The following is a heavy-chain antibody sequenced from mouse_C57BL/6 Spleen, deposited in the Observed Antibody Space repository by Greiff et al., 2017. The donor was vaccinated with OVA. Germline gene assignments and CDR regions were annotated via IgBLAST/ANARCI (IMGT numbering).Heavy chain of an antibody. V-gene: IGHV5-4*01. J-gene: IGHJ2*01. D-gene: IGHD4-1*01. CDR3: ARGKNCNY. CDR1: GFTFSSYA. CDR2: ISDGGSYT. Sequence: EVQLVESGGGLVKPGGSLKLSCAASGFTFSSYAMSWVRQTPEKRLEWVATISDGGSYTYYPDNVKGRFTISRDNAKNNLYLQMSHLKSEDTAMYYCARGKNCNYWGQGTTLTVSS.